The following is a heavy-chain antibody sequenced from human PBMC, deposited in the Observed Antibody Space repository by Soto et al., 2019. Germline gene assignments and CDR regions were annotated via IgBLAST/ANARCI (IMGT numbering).Heavy chain of an antibody. Sequence: QVQLVESGGGLVKPGGSLRLSCAASGFTFSDYYMSWIRQAPGKGLEWVSYISSSSSYTNYADSVKGRFTISRDNAKNSPYMQMNSLRAEDTAVYYCARRAGDNDAFDIWGQGTMVTVAS. V-gene: IGHV3-11*05. J-gene: IGHJ3*02. CDR1: GFTFSDYY. CDR3: ARRAGDNDAFDI. CDR2: ISSSSSYT. D-gene: IGHD2-21*01.